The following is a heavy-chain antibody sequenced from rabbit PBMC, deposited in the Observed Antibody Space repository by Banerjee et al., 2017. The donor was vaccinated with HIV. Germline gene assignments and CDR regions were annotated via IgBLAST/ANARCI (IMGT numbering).Heavy chain of an antibody. J-gene: IGHJ6*01. CDR1: GFSFTNKYV. CDR2: IGTSGTT. CDR3: ARDLAGVIGWNFGL. V-gene: IGHV1S45*01. Sequence: QEQLEESGGDLVKPEGSLTLTCTASGFSFTNKYVMCWVRQAPGKGLEWITCIGTSGTTYYANWAKGRFTISKTSSTTVTLQMTSLTAADTATYFCARDLAGVIGWNFGLWGPGTLVTVS. D-gene: IGHD4-1*01.